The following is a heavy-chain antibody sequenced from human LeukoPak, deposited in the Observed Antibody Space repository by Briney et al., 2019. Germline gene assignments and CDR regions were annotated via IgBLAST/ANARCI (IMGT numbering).Heavy chain of an antibody. D-gene: IGHD2-2*01. V-gene: IGHV1-18*01. Sequence: ASVKVSCKASGYTFTSYGISWVRQAPGQRREWMGWISAYNGNTNYAQKFQGRVTITRDTSASTAYMELSSLRSEDTAVYYCARDGSSTDYWGQGTLVTVSS. CDR2: ISAYNGNT. J-gene: IGHJ4*02. CDR3: ARDGSSTDY. CDR1: GYTFTSYG.